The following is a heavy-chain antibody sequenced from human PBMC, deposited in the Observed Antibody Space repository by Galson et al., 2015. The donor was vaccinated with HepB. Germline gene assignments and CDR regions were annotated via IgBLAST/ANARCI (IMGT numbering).Heavy chain of an antibody. D-gene: IGHD6-13*01. J-gene: IGHJ6*02. CDR1: FSSYA. Sequence: FSSYALHWVRQAPGKGLEWVAVISYDGRNKNYADSVKGRFTISRDESRNTLHLQMNSLRAEDTAIYYCARDKDPSRSWVDGLICYGLAVWGQGTTVTVSS. V-gene: IGHV3-30*04. CDR3: ARDKDPSRSWVDGLICYGLAV. CDR2: ISYDGRNK.